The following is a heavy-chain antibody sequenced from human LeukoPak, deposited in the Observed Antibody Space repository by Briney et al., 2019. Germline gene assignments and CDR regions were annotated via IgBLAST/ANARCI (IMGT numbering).Heavy chain of an antibody. D-gene: IGHD3-22*01. V-gene: IGHV1-69*13. CDR2: IIPIFGTA. Sequence: GASVKVSCKASGGTFSSYAISWVRQAPGQGLEWMGGIIPIFGTANYAQKFQGRVTITADESTSTAYMELSSLRSEDTAVFYCAGSLKLITMIPHYWGQGTLVTVSS. J-gene: IGHJ4*02. CDR3: AGSLKLITMIPHY. CDR1: GGTFSSYA.